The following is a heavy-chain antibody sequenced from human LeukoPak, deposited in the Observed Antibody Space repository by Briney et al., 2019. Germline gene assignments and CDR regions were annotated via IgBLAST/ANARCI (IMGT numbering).Heavy chain of an antibody. CDR3: ARTVAGTRGWFDP. J-gene: IGHJ5*02. Sequence: GESLKISCKASGYSFSDYWIGWVRHMPGKGLEWMTIIYPGDSETRYSPSLQGQVTISADKSINTVYLQWNSLRASDTAMYYCARTVAGTRGWFDPWGQGTLVTVSS. D-gene: IGHD6-19*01. CDR1: GYSFSDYW. CDR2: IYPGDSET. V-gene: IGHV5-51*01.